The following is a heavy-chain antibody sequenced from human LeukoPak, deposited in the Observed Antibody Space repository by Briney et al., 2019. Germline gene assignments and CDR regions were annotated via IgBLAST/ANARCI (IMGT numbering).Heavy chain of an antibody. Sequence: GGFLRLSCAASGFTFSSYWMSWVRQALGQGLEWEANIKQDGSEIYYGDSVKGRFTISRDNAKNSLYLQMNSLRAEDTAVYYCARVRGYSSSGFDYWGQGTLVTVSS. D-gene: IGHD6-13*01. J-gene: IGHJ4*02. CDR2: IKQDGSEI. V-gene: IGHV3-7*01. CDR3: ARVRGYSSSGFDY. CDR1: GFTFSSYW.